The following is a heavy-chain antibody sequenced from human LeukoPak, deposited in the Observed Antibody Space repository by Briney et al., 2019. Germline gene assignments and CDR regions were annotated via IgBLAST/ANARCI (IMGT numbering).Heavy chain of an antibody. CDR3: ALTLGYCSGGSCYQGSNWFDP. CDR1: GDSVSSNSAA. J-gene: IGHJ5*02. V-gene: IGHV6-1*01. Sequence: SQTLSLTCAISGDSVSSNSAAWNWIRQSPSRGLEWLGRTYYRSKWYNDYAVSVKSRININPDTSKNQFSLQLNSVTPEDTAVYYCALTLGYCSGGSCYQGSNWFDPWGQGTLVTVSS. D-gene: IGHD2-15*01. CDR2: TYYRSKWYN.